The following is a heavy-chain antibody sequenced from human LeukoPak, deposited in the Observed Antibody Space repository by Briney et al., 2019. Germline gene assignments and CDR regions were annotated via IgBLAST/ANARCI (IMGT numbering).Heavy chain of an antibody. Sequence: VASVKVSCKASGYTFTNYGISWVRQAPGQGLEWMGWISGYNANTNYVQKFQGRVTMTTDTSTHTAYMELRSLRSDDTAVYYCARVAQSYYDFWSGYYRGDPSTEYYYMDVWGKGTTVTVSS. CDR1: GYTFTNYG. V-gene: IGHV1-18*01. CDR3: ARVAQSYYDFWSGYYRGDPSTEYYYMDV. D-gene: IGHD3-3*01. CDR2: ISGYNANT. J-gene: IGHJ6*03.